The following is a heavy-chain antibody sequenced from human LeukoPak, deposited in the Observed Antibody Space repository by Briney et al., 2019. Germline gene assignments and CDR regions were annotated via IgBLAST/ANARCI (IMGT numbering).Heavy chain of an antibody. CDR1: GFTFDDYA. CDR2: ISWNSGSI. V-gene: IGHV3-9*01. Sequence: GGSLRLSCAASGFTFDDYAMHWVRQAPGKGLEWVSGISWNSGSIGYADSVKGRFTISRDNAKNSLYLQMNSLGAEDTALYYCAKAHSSSWYTPIDYWGQGTLVTVSS. J-gene: IGHJ4*02. CDR3: AKAHSSSWYTPIDY. D-gene: IGHD6-13*01.